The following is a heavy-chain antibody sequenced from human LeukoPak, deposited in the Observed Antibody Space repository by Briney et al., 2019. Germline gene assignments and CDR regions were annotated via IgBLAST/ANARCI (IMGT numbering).Heavy chain of an antibody. CDR2: IGGSGGST. CDR1: GFTFSSYA. J-gene: IGHJ4*02. D-gene: IGHD3-10*01. Sequence: PGGSLRLSCEVSGFTFSSYAMSWVRQAPGKGLEWVSAIGGSGGSTSYADSVKGRFTISRDNSKNTLYLQMNSLRAEDTAVYFCAKGMVRGIINNYFDYWGQGTLVIVSS. V-gene: IGHV3-23*01. CDR3: AKGMVRGIINNYFDY.